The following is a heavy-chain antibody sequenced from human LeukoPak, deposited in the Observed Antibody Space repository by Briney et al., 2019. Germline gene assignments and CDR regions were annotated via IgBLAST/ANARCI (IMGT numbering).Heavy chain of an antibody. CDR1: GYSFTDYY. V-gene: IGHV1-2*02. J-gene: IGHJ5*02. Sequence: ASVKVSCMTSGYSFTDYYMHWVRQAPGQGLEWMGWINPKSGGTSSAQKFQGRVTMTRDTSITTVYMEVSWLTSDDAAIYYCARADRLDGGPYLIGPWGQGTLVTVSS. CDR2: INPKSGGT. CDR3: ARADRLDGGPYLIGP. D-gene: IGHD2-21*01.